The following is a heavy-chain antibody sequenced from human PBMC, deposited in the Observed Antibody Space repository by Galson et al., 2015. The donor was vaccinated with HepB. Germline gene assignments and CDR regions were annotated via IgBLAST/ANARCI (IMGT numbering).Heavy chain of an antibody. CDR3: ARESLSPHSYIVATTWGYYFDY. Sequence: SVKVSCKASGGTFSSYTISWVRQAPGQGLEWMGRIIPILGIANYAQKFQGRVTITADKSTSTAYMELSSLRSEDTAVYYCARESLSPHSYIVATTWGYYFDYWGQGTLVTVSS. CDR1: GGTFSSYT. V-gene: IGHV1-69*04. D-gene: IGHD5-12*01. CDR2: IIPILGIA. J-gene: IGHJ4*02.